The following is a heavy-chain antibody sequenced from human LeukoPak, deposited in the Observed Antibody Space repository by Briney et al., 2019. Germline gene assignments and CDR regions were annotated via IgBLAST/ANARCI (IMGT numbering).Heavy chain of an antibody. Sequence: GGSLRLSCAASGFTVSSNYMSWVRQAPGKGLEWASVIYSGGTTLYADSVKGRFAISRDKSTNTLYLQMDSLRAEDTAVYYCASDSGGIDYWGQGTLVTVSS. CDR2: IYSGGTT. CDR3: ASDSGGIDY. CDR1: GFTVSSNY. J-gene: IGHJ4*02. D-gene: IGHD6-19*01. V-gene: IGHV3-66*02.